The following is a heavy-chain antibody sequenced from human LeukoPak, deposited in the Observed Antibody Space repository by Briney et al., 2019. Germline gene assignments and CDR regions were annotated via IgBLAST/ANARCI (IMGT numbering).Heavy chain of an antibody. CDR1: GGTFSTYA. V-gene: IGHV1-69*01. J-gene: IGHJ6*03. Sequence: GSSVKVSSKASGGTFSTYAISWVRQAPGQGLEWMGGIIPIFRTTNYAQKFQGRVTITADESTSTAYMELSSLRSDDTAVYFCASFYCRNSDCYGGYYYMDVWGKGTTVTVSS. CDR3: ASFYCRNSDCYGGYYYMDV. D-gene: IGHD2-21*02. CDR2: IIPIFRTT.